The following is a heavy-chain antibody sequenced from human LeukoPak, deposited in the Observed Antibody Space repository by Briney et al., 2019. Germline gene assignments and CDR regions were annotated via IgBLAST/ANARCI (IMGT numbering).Heavy chain of an antibody. Sequence: GGSLRLSCAASGFTFSSYWMSWVRQAPGKGLEWVANIKQDGSEKYYVDSVKGRFTISRDNAKNSLYLQMNSLRAEDTAVYYCARLGYCSSTSCPEVWGQGTTVTVSS. V-gene: IGHV3-7*01. J-gene: IGHJ6*02. D-gene: IGHD2-2*01. CDR1: GFTFSSYW. CDR3: ARLGYCSSTSCPEV. CDR2: IKQDGSEK.